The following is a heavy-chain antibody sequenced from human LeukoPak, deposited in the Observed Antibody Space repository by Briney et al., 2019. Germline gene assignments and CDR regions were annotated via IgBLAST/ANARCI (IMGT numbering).Heavy chain of an antibody. Sequence: GGSLRLSCAASGFTFGSYSINWVRQAPGEGLEWVSSISSSSSDIYYADSVKGRFTISRDNAKKSLFLQMHSLRAEDTAVYYCARLYCGGGSCFYGMDVWGQGTTVTVSS. J-gene: IGHJ6*02. CDR2: ISSSSSDI. V-gene: IGHV3-21*01. CDR1: GFTFGSYS. CDR3: ARLYCGGGSCFYGMDV. D-gene: IGHD2-15*01.